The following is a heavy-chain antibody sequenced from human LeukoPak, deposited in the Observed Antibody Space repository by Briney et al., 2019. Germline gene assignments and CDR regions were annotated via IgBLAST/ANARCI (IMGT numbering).Heavy chain of an antibody. CDR2: ISGSGGST. CDR1: GFTLSSYA. J-gene: IGHJ6*02. V-gene: IGHV3-23*01. Sequence: PGGSLRLSCAASGFTLSSYAMSWVRQAPGKGLEWVSAISGSGGSTYYADSVKGRFTISRDNSKNTLYLQMNSLRAEDTAVYYCAKCTGSRSTKYYYYGMDVWGQGTTVTVSS. CDR3: AKCTGSRSTKYYYYGMDV. D-gene: IGHD3-10*01.